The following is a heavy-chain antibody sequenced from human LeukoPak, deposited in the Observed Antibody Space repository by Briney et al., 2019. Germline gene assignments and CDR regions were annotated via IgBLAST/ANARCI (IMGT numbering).Heavy chain of an antibody. V-gene: IGHV3-48*02. J-gene: IGHJ4*02. D-gene: IGHD1-26*01. CDR2: ISSSSATI. CDR1: GFTFSAYS. CDR3: ARGESGTYPRGGFDY. Sequence: PGGSLRLSCAASGFTFSAYSMNWVRQAPGKGLEWLSYISSSSATIHYADSVKGRFTISRDIAKNSLSLQMNSLGDEDTAVYYCARGESGTYPRGGFDYWGQGTLVTVSS.